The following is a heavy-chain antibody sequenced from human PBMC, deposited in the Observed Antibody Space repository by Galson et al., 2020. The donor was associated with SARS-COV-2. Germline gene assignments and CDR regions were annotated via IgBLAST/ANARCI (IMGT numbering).Heavy chain of an antibody. V-gene: IGHV3-33*06. J-gene: IGHJ4*02. CDR2: IWFDGRKE. CDR3: AKLGGGDAGSSWFRPEY. CDR1: GLTFSVYG. Sequence: GGSLRLSCAASGLTFSVYGMHWVRQAPGKGLEWVAMIWFDGRKEYYADSLKGRFSISRDNSKNTLYLQMNGLRVDDTAFYYCAKLGGGDAGSSWFRPEYRGQGVLVTVSS. D-gene: IGHD6-13*01.